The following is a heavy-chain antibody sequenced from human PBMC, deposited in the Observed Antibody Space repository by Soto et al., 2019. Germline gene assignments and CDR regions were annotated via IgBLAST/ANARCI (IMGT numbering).Heavy chain of an antibody. CDR3: ARTDKYSGYDGLLRGEYAVDI. D-gene: IGHD5-12*01. CDR2: IIPTLGIA. V-gene: IGHV1-69*02. Sequence: QVQLVQSGAEVKKPGSSVKVSCKASGGTFSSYTISWVRQAPGQGLEWMGRIIPTLGIANYAQKFQGRVTITEDKSTSTAYMELSSLRSEDTAVYYCARTDKYSGYDGLLRGEYAVDIWGRGTMVTVSS. CDR1: GGTFSSYT. J-gene: IGHJ3*02.